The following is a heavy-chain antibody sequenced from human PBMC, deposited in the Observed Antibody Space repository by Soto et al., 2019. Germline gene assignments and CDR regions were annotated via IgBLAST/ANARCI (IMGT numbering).Heavy chain of an antibody. D-gene: IGHD2-2*01. CDR3: AKASGYCSSATCSRLIYYYYGMDV. CDR1: GFTFTSYG. Sequence: GGSLRLSCGASGFTFTSYGMHWVRQAPGKGLEWVAVISYDGGDKYYADSVKGRFTISRDNSKNTLYLQMNSLRAEDTAVYYCAKASGYCSSATCSRLIYYYYGMDVWGQGTTVTVSS. J-gene: IGHJ6*02. V-gene: IGHV3-30*18. CDR2: ISYDGGDK.